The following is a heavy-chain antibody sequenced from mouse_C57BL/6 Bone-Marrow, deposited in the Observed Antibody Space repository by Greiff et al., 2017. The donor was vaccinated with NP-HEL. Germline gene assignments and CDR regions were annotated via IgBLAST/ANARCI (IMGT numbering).Heavy chain of an antibody. Sequence: QVQLQQSGAELVRPGTSVKVSCKASGYAFTNYLIEWVKQRPGQGLEWIGVINPGSGGTNYNEKFKGKATLTADKSSSTAYMQLSSLTSEDSAVYVCARRDYYGSRAYWGQGTLVTVSA. CDR2: INPGSGGT. CDR1: GYAFTNYL. D-gene: IGHD1-1*01. CDR3: ARRDYYGSRAY. V-gene: IGHV1-54*01. J-gene: IGHJ3*01.